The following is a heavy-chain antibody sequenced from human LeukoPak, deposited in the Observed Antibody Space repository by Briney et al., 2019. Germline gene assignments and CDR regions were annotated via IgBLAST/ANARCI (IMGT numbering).Heavy chain of an antibody. V-gene: IGHV3-7*01. CDR3: ARIGGNSPFGAFDI. CDR1: GFTFSSYW. J-gene: IGHJ3*02. Sequence: TGGSLRLSCAASGFTFSSYWMSWVRQAPGKGLEWVANIKQDGSEKYYVDSVKGRFTISRDNAKNSLYLQMNSLRAEDTAVYYCARIGGNSPFGAFDIWGQGTMVTVSS. CDR2: IKQDGSEK. D-gene: IGHD4-23*01.